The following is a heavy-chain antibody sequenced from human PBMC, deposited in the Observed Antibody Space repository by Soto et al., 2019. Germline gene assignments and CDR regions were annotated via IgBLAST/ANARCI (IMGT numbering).Heavy chain of an antibody. CDR2: IYPGDSDT. V-gene: IGHV5-51*01. CDR1: GYSFTSYW. Sequence: GESLKISCKGSGYSFTSYWIGWVRQMPGKGLEWMGIIYPGDSDTRYSPSFQGPVTISADKSTSTAYLQGSSLKASDTAMYYCARHWVWSGSKSGPHYYYYGMDVWGQGTTVTVSS. CDR3: ARHWVWSGSKSGPHYYYYGMDV. J-gene: IGHJ6*02. D-gene: IGHD3-3*01.